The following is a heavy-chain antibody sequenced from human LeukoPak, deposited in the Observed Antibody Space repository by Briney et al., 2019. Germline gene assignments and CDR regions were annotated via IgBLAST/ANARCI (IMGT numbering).Heavy chain of an antibody. J-gene: IGHJ6*03. CDR2: IILAGGII. Sequence: GGSLRLSCALSGFISADYATSCVCDVLGKGVECVSGIILAGGIISYADSLRGGFTISRDNDKNSLYLQMDNLRAEDTALYYCARSRSYSYHYMDVWGKGTTVTVSS. CDR1: GFISADYA. V-gene: IGHV3-20*04. CDR3: ARSRSYSYHYMDV. D-gene: IGHD3-10*01.